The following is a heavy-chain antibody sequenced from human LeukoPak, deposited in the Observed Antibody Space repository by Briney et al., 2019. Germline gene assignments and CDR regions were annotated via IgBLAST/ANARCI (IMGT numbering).Heavy chain of an antibody. J-gene: IGHJ4*02. Sequence: GGSLRLSCVASGFSQRTYVMNWFRQAPGKGLEWVSTISVGAEYIFYADSVRGRFTISRDDSNNAVYLQMHSLRAVDTALYYCASGPSYLKYFEYWGPGTLVIVSS. CDR2: ISVGAEYI. CDR1: GFSQRTYV. D-gene: IGHD2-15*01. CDR3: ASGPSYLKYFEY. V-gene: IGHV3-23*01.